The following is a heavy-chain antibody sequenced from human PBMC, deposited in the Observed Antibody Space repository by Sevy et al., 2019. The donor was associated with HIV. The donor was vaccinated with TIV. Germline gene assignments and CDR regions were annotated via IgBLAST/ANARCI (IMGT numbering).Heavy chain of an antibody. CDR2: FDPEDGET. Sequence: ASVKVSCKVSGSTLTQLSIHWVRQAPGKGLEWMGSFDPEDGETVYAQKFQGRVTMTEDTSTDTAYMGLSSLRSEDTAVYYCATTKDYYESSGSPFDYWGQGTLVTVSS. CDR3: ATTKDYYESSGSPFDY. J-gene: IGHJ4*02. D-gene: IGHD3-22*01. CDR1: GSTLTQLS. V-gene: IGHV1-24*01.